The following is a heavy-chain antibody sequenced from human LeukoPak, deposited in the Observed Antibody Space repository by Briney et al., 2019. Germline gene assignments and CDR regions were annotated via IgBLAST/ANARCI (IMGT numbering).Heavy chain of an antibody. Sequence: GGSLRLSCAASGFTFSSYSMNWVRQAPGKGLEWVSYISSSSSTIYYADSVKGRFTISRDNAKNSLYLQMNSLRAEDTAVYYCARDVLENYYGSGSYYKMFYYYYYMDVWCKGTTVTVSS. CDR1: GFTFSSYS. CDR2: ISSSSSTI. J-gene: IGHJ6*03. D-gene: IGHD3-10*01. CDR3: ARDVLENYYGSGSYYKMFYYYYYMDV. V-gene: IGHV3-48*04.